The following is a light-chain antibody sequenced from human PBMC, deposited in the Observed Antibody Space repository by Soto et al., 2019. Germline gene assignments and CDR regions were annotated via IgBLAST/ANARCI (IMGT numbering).Light chain of an antibody. CDR2: RND. CDR1: NSNIGSNY. V-gene: IGLV1-47*01. J-gene: IGLJ2*01. Sequence: QLVLTQPPSASGTPGQTVTIPCSGSNSNIGSNYVYWFQQLPGTAPKLLIYRNDQRPSGVPARFSGSKSGTSASLAISVLRSEDEAEYFCAAWDDSLNTYVVFGGGTKLTVL. CDR3: AAWDDSLNTYVV.